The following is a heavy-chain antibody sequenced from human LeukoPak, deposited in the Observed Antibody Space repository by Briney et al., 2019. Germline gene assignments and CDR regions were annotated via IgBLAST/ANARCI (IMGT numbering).Heavy chain of an antibody. CDR2: IYYSGST. J-gene: IGHJ4*02. CDR3: ARGYDFWSGDLPWYFDY. D-gene: IGHD3-3*01. Sequence: SETLSLTCTVSGGSISSYYWSWIRQPPGKGLEWIGYIYYSGSTNYNPSLKSRVTISVDTSKNQFSLKLSSVTAADTAVYYCARGYDFWSGDLPWYFDYWGQGTLVTVSS. CDR1: GGSISSYY. V-gene: IGHV4-59*01.